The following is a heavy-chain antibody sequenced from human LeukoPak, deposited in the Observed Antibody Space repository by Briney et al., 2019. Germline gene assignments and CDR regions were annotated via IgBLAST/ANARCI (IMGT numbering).Heavy chain of an antibody. CDR1: GGTTSIYY. Sequence: SETLSLTCTVSGGTTSIYYWIWIRQIAGKGLEWIGRIHASGDTTYNPSLKSRITMSVDTSKNQFSLKLSSVTAADTAVYYCARDGPRSGYDLGHFDNLGQGTLVTASS. CDR3: ARDGPRSGYDLGHFDN. J-gene: IGHJ4*02. CDR2: IHASGDT. D-gene: IGHD5-12*01. V-gene: IGHV4-4*07.